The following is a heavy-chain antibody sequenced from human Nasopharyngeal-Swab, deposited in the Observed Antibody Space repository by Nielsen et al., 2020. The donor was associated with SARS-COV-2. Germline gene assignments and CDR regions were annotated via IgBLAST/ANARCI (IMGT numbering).Heavy chain of an antibody. CDR3: ARLSGYSGYDERALDC. V-gene: IGHV4-39*01. J-gene: IGHJ4*02. D-gene: IGHD5-12*01. CDR2: IYYSGST. Sequence: SETLSLTCTVSGGSISSSSYYWGWIRQPPGKGLEWIGSIYYSGSTYYNPSLKSRVTISVDTSKNQFSLKLSSVTAADTAVYYCARLSGYSGYDERALDCWGQGTLVTVSS. CDR1: GGSISSSSYY.